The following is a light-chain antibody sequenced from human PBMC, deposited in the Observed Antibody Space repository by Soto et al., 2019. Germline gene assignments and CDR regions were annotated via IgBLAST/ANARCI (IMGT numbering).Light chain of an antibody. Sequence: DIQMTQSPSSLSASVGDRVSITCRASQTISNYLNWYQQKPGKAPKVLIYAASSLQSGVPSRFSGSGSGTDFTLTISSLQPEDFATYYCQQSYNTPRTFGHGTKVDIK. J-gene: IGKJ1*01. V-gene: IGKV1-39*01. CDR2: AAS. CDR3: QQSYNTPRT. CDR1: QTISNY.